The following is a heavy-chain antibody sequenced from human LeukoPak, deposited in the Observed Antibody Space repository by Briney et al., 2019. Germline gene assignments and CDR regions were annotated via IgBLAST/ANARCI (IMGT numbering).Heavy chain of an antibody. CDR2: ISSSGSTI. D-gene: IGHD2-2*01. J-gene: IGHJ4*02. CDR3: AKDIPSDIVVVPAAAPFDY. Sequence: GGSLRLSCAASGFTFSDYYMSWIRQAPGKGLEWVSYISSSGSTIYYADSVKGRFTISRDNSKNTLYLQMNSLRAEDTAVYYCAKDIPSDIVVVPAAAPFDYWGQGTLVTVSS. CDR1: GFTFSDYY. V-gene: IGHV3-11*01.